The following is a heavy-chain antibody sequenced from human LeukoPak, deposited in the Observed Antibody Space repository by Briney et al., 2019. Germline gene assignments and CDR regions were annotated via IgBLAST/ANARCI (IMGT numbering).Heavy chain of an antibody. CDR2: IIPIFGTA. D-gene: IGHD3-10*01. CDR3: ARGITMVREGFDY. Sequence: SVTVSCKASGGTFSSYAISWVRQAPGQGLEWMGGIIPIFGTANYAQKFQGRVTITADESTSTAYMELSSLRSEDTAVYYCARGITMVREGFDYWGQGTLVTVSS. J-gene: IGHJ4*02. CDR1: GGTFSSYA. V-gene: IGHV1-69*13.